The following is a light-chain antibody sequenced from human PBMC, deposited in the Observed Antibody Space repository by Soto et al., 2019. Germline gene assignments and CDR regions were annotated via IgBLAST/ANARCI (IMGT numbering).Light chain of an antibody. CDR2: DAS. CDR1: QSISSW. J-gene: IGKJ1*01. CDR3: QQCYSTPWT. Sequence: DIQMTQSPSTLSASVGDRVTITCRASQSISSWLAWYQQKPGKAPKFLIYDASSLESGVPSRFSGTGSGTEFTFSITSLQPEDFGTYYCQQCYSTPWTFGQGTKVDIK. V-gene: IGKV1-5*01.